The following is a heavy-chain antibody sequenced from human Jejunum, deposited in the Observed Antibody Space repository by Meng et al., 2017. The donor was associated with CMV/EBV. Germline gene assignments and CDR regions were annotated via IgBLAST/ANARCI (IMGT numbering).Heavy chain of an antibody. J-gene: IGHJ5*02. CDR3: AGGWQLGP. D-gene: IGHD4-23*01. CDR2: TYYRSQWYY. Sequence: QAQLQPSGPGLVTASXXXXLPCFISGDSVSSSSAAWNWTRQSPSRGLEWLGRTYYRSQWYYEYAVSVKSRITINPDTSKNQFSLRLSSVTPEDTAVYYCAGGWQLGPWGQGTLVTVSS. V-gene: IGHV6-1*01. CDR1: GDSVSSSSAA.